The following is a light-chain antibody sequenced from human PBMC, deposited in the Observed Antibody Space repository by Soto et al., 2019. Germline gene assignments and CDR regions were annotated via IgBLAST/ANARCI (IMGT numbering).Light chain of an antibody. J-gene: IGLJ1*01. CDR1: SSDVGAYTY. CDR2: GVT. Sequence: YVLTQPPSASGSPGQSVTISCTGTSSDVGAYTYVSWYQQHPGKAPKLMIYGVTERPSGVPDRFSGSKSGNTASLTVSGLQTEDEAYYYCSSYAGSNNYVFGTGTKVTVL. CDR3: SSYAGSNNYV. V-gene: IGLV2-8*01.